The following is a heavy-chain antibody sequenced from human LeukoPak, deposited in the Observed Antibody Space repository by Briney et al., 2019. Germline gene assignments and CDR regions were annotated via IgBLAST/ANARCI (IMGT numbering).Heavy chain of an antibody. V-gene: IGHV5-51*01. CDR2: IYPGDSDT. CDR3: XXHNXPTAVVAATIGAFDI. J-gene: IGHJ3*02. CDR1: GYSFTSYW. Sequence: GESLKISCKGSGYSFTSYWIGWVRQMPGKGLEWMGIIYPGDSDTRYSPSFQGQVTISADKSISTAYLQWSSLKASDTAMYYCXXHNXPTAVVAATIGAFDIWGQGTMVTVSS. D-gene: IGHD2-15*01.